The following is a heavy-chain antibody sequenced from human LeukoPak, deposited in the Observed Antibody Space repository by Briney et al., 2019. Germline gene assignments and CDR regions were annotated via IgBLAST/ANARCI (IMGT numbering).Heavy chain of an antibody. D-gene: IGHD6-13*01. CDR3: ARASPYSSSWRILSPYYYYYMDV. CDR1: GFTFSSYW. J-gene: IGHJ6*03. CDR2: IKQDGSEK. Sequence: GGSLRLSCAASGFTFSSYWMSWVRQAPGKGLEWVANIKQDGSEKYYVDSVKGRFTISRDNAKNSLYLQMNSLRAEDTAVYYCARASPYSSSWRILSPYYYYYMDVWGKGTTVTVSS. V-gene: IGHV3-7*01.